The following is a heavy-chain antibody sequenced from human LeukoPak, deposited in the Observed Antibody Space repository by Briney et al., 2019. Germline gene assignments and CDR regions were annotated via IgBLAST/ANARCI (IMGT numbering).Heavy chain of an antibody. CDR1: GGSISSGGYT. CDR2: IYHSGSI. V-gene: IGHV4-30-2*01. CDR3: ARHAGGTMMST. Sequence: ASETLSLTCAVSGGSISSGGYTWSWIRQPPGKGLEWIGYIYHSGSIYYNPSLKSRVTISVDRSKNQFSLKLSSVTAADTAVYYCARHAGGTMMSTWGQGALVTVSS. D-gene: IGHD3-22*01. J-gene: IGHJ4*02.